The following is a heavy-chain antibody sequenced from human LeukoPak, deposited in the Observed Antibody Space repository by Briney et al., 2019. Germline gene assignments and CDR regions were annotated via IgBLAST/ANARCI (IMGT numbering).Heavy chain of an antibody. CDR3: ASRLRSGIYGMEV. V-gene: IGHV1-46*01. CDR1: GYTFTSYY. Sequence: EASVTVSCTASGYTFTSYYMHWVRQAPGQGLEWMGIINPSGGSTSYAQKFQGRVTMTRDTSTSTVYMELSSLRSEDTAVYYCASRLRSGIYGMEVWGQGTTVTVSS. CDR2: INPSGGST. D-gene: IGHD4-17*01. J-gene: IGHJ6*02.